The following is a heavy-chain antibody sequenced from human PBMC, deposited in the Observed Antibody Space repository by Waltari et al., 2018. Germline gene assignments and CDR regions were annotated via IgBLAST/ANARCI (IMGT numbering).Heavy chain of an antibody. V-gene: IGHV3-23*01. Sequence: EAQLLESGGDFVHPGGSLRLSCVVSGFTFSNSAMSWVRQAPGEGLEWVSGIRGSGGDKYYPGALKGRFTISRDNSKNLLFSQMSSLGGDGTAVYYCAEGGGRLLVANWVDFLGQGTLVTVSS. CDR2: IRGSGGDK. D-gene: IGHD2-15*01. CDR3: AEGGGRLLVANWVDF. CDR1: GFTFSNSA. J-gene: IGHJ5*01.